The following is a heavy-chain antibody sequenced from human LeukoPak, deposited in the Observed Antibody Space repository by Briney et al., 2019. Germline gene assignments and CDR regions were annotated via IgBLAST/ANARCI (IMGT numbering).Heavy chain of an antibody. CDR2: IYHSGST. CDR3: ARRGVRGVIIVSAGGRNWFDP. CDR1: GYSISSGYY. D-gene: IGHD3-10*01. Sequence: SETLSLTCTVSGYSISSGYYWGWIRQPPGKGLEWIGSIYHSGSTYYNPSLKSRVTISVDTSKNQFSLKLSSVTAADTAVYYCARRGVRGVIIVSAGGRNWFDPWGQGTLVTVSS. J-gene: IGHJ5*02. V-gene: IGHV4-38-2*02.